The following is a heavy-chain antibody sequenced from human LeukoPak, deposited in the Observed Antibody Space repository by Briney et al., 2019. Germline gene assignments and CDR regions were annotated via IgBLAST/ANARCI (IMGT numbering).Heavy chain of an antibody. Sequence: GGSLRLSCAASGFTFSSYGMHWVRQAPGKGLEWVAVIWYDGSNKYYADSVKGRFTISRDNSKNTLYLQMNSLRAEDTAVYYCARGEDYYDSSGYYHYWGQGTLVTVSS. V-gene: IGHV3-33*01. CDR2: IWYDGSNK. J-gene: IGHJ4*02. CDR3: ARGEDYYDSSGYYHY. D-gene: IGHD3-22*01. CDR1: GFTFSSYG.